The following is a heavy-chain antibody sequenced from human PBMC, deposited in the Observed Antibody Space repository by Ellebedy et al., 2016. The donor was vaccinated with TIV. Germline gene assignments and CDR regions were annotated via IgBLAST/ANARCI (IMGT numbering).Heavy chain of an antibody. CDR2: IWYDGSNK. CDR1: GFTFSSYG. J-gene: IGHJ4*02. D-gene: IGHD4-17*01. V-gene: IGHV3-33*08. Sequence: GESLKISCAASGFTFSSYGMHWVRQAPGKGLEWVAVIWYDGSNKYYADSVKGRFTISRDNSKNTLYLQMNSLRAEDTAVYYCAREGVRDYGDYPQSIFDYWGQGTLVTVSS. CDR3: AREGVRDYGDYPQSIFDY.